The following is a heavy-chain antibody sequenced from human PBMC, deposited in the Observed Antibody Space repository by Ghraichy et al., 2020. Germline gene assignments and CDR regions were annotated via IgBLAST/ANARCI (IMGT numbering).Heavy chain of an antibody. Sequence: SETRSLTCTVSGGSMRSQFWTWIRKPPGKGLEWIGYVSYTGNTNYNPSLKSRVIISVDTSKNQFSLSLTSVTAADTAVYYCARRGRGYSLYYYGLDVWGQGTTVTVSS. J-gene: IGHJ6*02. CDR1: GGSMRSQF. CDR3: ARRGRGYSLYYYGLDV. D-gene: IGHD5-18*01. V-gene: IGHV4-59*08. CDR2: VSYTGNT.